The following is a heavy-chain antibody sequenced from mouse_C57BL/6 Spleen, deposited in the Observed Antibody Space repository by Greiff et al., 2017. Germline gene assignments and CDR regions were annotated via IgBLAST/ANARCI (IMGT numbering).Heavy chain of an antibody. CDR2: FYPGGGSI. V-gene: IGHV1-62-2*01. CDR3: ARNGTGRPMDY. CDR1: GYAFTEYT. Sequence: QVQLQQSGAELVKPGASVKLSCKASGYAFTEYTIHWVKQRFGQGLEWIGWFYPGGGSIKYNEKFKDKATLTAEKSSSTVYMELSSLTSEDSAVYFCARNGTGRPMDYWGQGTSVTVSS. J-gene: IGHJ4*01. D-gene: IGHD1-1*01.